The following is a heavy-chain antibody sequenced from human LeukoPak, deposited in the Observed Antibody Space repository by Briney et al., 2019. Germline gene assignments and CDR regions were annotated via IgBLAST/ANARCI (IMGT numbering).Heavy chain of an antibody. CDR2: IRYDGSNK. J-gene: IGHJ4*02. CDR1: GFTFGNYA. Sequence: PGGSLRLSCAASGFTFGNYAMHWVRQAPGKGLEWVTFIRYDGSNKYYAESVKGRFTISRDNSKNTLYLQMSSLRAEDTAVYYSAKAIHSSSSGVVDYWGQGTLVTVSS. D-gene: IGHD6-6*01. V-gene: IGHV3-30*02. CDR3: AKAIHSSSSGVVDY.